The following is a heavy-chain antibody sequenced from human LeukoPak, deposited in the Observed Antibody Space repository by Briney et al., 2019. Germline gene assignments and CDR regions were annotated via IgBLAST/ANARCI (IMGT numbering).Heavy chain of an antibody. J-gene: IGHJ4*02. CDR3: ARSGFGRMYDDIFDY. Sequence: PSETLSHTCTVSGGSISSYYWSWIRQPPGKGLEWIGYIYYSGSTNYNPSLKSRVTISVDTSKNQFSLKLSSVTAADTAVYYCARSGFGRMYDDIFDYWGQGTLVTVSS. V-gene: IGHV4-59*01. CDR1: GGSISSYY. D-gene: IGHD3-9*01. CDR2: IYYSGST.